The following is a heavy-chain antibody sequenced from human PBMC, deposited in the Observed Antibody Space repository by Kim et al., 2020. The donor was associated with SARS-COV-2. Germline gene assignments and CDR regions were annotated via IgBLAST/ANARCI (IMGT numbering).Heavy chain of an antibody. CDR3: ARDPLDTAVDYGMDV. CDR1: GYTFTSYY. V-gene: IGHV1-46*01. Sequence: ASVKVSCKASGYTFTSYYIHWVRQAPGQGLEWMGIINPSGGSTSYAQKFQGRVTMTRDTSTSTVYMELSSLRSEDTAVYYCARDPLDTAVDYGMDVWGQGTTVTVSS. D-gene: IGHD5-18*01. J-gene: IGHJ6*02. CDR2: INPSGGST.